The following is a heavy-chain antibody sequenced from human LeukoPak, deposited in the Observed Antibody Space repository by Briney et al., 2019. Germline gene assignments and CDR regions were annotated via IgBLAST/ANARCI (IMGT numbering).Heavy chain of an antibody. CDR3: ARLSWLWSGYYYYYMDV. D-gene: IGHD3-10*01. V-gene: IGHV4-31*03. CDR2: IYYSGST. CDR1: GGSISSGGHY. Sequence: PSETLSLTCTVSGGSISSGGHYWSWIRQHPGKGLEWIGYIYYSGSTYYNPSLKSRVTISVDTSKNQFSLKLSSVTAADTAVYYCARLSWLWSGYYYYYMDVWGKGTTVTVSS. J-gene: IGHJ6*03.